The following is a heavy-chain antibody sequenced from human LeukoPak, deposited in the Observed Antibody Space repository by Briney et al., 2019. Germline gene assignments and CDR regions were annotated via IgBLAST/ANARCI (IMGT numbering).Heavy chain of an antibody. CDR2: ISYDGSNK. CDR3: AKSNLYSNGWYRY. D-gene: IGHD6-19*01. Sequence: PGGSLRLSCAASGFTFSNYGMHWVRQAPGKGLEWVAVISYDGSNKYYADSVKGRFTISRDNSKNALYLQMNSLRAEDTAVYYCAKSNLYSNGWYRYWGQGTLVTVSS. CDR1: GFTFSNYG. V-gene: IGHV3-30*18. J-gene: IGHJ4*02.